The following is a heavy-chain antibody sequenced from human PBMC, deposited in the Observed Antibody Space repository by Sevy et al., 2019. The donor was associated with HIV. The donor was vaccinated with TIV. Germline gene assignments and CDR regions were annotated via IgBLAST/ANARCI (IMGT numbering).Heavy chain of an antibody. V-gene: IGHV3-48*01. CDR2: ITSSSSTI. Sequence: GGSLSLSCAASGFTFSSYSMNWVRQAPGKGLERVSYITSSSSTIYYADSLKGRLTISRDNAKNSLYLQMNSLRAEDTAVYYCARTGPPGYYYDSSGSDYWGQGTLVTVSS. CDR3: ARTGPPGYYYDSSGSDY. D-gene: IGHD3-22*01. CDR1: GFTFSSYS. J-gene: IGHJ4*02.